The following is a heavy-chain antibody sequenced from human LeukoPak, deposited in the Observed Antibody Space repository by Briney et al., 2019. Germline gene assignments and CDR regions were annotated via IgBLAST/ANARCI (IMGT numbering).Heavy chain of an antibody. Sequence: PSETLSLTCAVSGYSISSGYYWGWIRQPPGKGREWIGSIYQSGSTYYNPSLKSRVTISVDTSKNQFSLKLISVTAADTAVYYCARVIYCSGGSCYDGAWFDPWGQGTLVTVSS. CDR2: IYQSGST. V-gene: IGHV4-38-2*01. CDR3: ARVIYCSGGSCYDGAWFDP. J-gene: IGHJ5*02. CDR1: GYSISSGYY. D-gene: IGHD2-15*01.